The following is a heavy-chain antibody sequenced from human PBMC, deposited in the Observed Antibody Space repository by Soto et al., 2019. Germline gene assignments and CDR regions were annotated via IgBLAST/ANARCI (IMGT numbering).Heavy chain of an antibody. Sequence: QVTLKESGPVLVNPTETLTLTCSVSGFSLSNARMGVSWIRQPPGKALEWLAHIFSNDEKSYSTSLKSRLIISKDTSKSQVVLTMTNMDPVDTATYYCARTWLVWPRGYFDYWGQGTLVTVSS. CDR3: ARTWLVWPRGYFDY. CDR2: IFSNDEK. V-gene: IGHV2-26*01. D-gene: IGHD6-19*01. CDR1: GFSLSNARMG. J-gene: IGHJ4*02.